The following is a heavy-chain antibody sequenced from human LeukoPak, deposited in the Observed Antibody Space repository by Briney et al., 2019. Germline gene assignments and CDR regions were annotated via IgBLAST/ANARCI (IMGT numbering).Heavy chain of an antibody. CDR2: ISPIFGTA. CDR3: ARDRPELPRSGYVY. J-gene: IGHJ4*02. V-gene: IGHV1-69*13. CDR1: GGTFSSYT. Sequence: SVKVSCKASGGTFSSYTISWVRQAPGQGLEWMGGISPIFGTANYAQKFQGRVTITADESTSTAYMELSSLRSEDTAVYHCARDRPELPRSGYVYWGQGTLVTASS. D-gene: IGHD3-3*01.